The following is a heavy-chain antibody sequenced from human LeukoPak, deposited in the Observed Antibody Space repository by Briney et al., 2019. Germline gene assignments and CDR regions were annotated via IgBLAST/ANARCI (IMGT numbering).Heavy chain of an antibody. CDR1: GYSISSGYY. CDR3: ARDLRPYSTSSADY. J-gene: IGHJ4*02. CDR2: IFHSGST. V-gene: IGHV4-38-2*02. Sequence: SETLSLTCAVSGYSISSGYYWGWIRQPPGKGLEWIGSIFHSGSTYYNPSLKGRITISVDTSENQFSLRLSSVTAADAAVYYCARDLRPYSTSSADYWGQGTLVTVSS. D-gene: IGHD6-6*01.